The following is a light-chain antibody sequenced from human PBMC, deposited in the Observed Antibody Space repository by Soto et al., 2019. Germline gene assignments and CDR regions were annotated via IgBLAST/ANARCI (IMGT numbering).Light chain of an antibody. CDR3: QQYDTSFRYT. V-gene: IGKV3-20*01. CDR2: GTS. CDR1: QSVSSSY. J-gene: IGKJ2*01. Sequence: EIVLTQSPGTLSLSPGERATLSCRASQSVSSSYLAWYQQKPGQAPRLLIYGTSSTATGIPDRFSGSGSGTDFTLTISRLEPEDFTVYYCQQYDTSFRYTFGQGTKLEIK.